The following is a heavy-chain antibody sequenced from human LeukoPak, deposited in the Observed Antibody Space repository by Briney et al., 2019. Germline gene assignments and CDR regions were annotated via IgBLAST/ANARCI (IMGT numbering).Heavy chain of an antibody. Sequence: GGSLRLSCAASGFSFSGYVMSWVRQAPGKGLEWVSAVGTSGDNTYYADSVKGRFTISRDNSKNTLYLQMNSLRAEDTAVYYCANTPIGPLLWLGELPGKDWGQGTLVTVSS. D-gene: IGHD3-10*01. J-gene: IGHJ4*02. CDR2: VGTSGDNT. V-gene: IGHV3-23*01. CDR1: GFSFSGYV. CDR3: ANTPIGPLLWLGELPGKD.